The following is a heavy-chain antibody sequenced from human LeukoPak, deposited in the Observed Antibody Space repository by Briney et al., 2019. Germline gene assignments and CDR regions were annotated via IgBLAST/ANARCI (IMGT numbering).Heavy chain of an antibody. D-gene: IGHD3-22*01. Sequence: ASVKVSCKASDYTFTSYGISWVRQAPGQGLEWMGWISAYNGNTNYAQKLQGRVTMTTDTSTSTAYMELRSLRSDDTAVYYCARDLDKYYYDSSGYTPLDYWGQGTLVTVSS. CDR3: ARDLDKYYYDSSGYTPLDY. CDR2: ISAYNGNT. CDR1: DYTFTSYG. J-gene: IGHJ4*02. V-gene: IGHV1-18*01.